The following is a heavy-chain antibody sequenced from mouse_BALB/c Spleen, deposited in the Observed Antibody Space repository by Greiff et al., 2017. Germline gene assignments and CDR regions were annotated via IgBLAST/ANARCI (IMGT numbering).Heavy chain of an antibody. CDR3: AITPSAMDY. CDR2: ISSGGSYT. V-gene: IGHV5-9-4*01. D-gene: IGHD1-3*01. Sequence: EVNLVESGGGLVKPGGSLKLSCAASGFTFSSYAMSWVRQSPEKRLEWVAEISSGGSYTYYPDTVTGRFTISRDNAKNTLYLEMSSLRSEDTAMYYCAITPSAMDYWGQGTSVTVSS. J-gene: IGHJ4*01. CDR1: GFTFSSYA.